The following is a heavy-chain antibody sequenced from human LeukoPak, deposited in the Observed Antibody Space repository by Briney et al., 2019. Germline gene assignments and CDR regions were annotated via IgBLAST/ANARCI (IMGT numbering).Heavy chain of an antibody. V-gene: IGHV4-59*08. CDR2: IYYSGST. CDR1: GGSISSYY. J-gene: IGHJ4*02. Sequence: SETLSLTCTVSGGSISSYYWSWIRQPPGKGLEWIGYIYYSGSTNYNPSLKSRVTISVDTSRNQFSLKLSSVTAADTAVYYCARHVGYGGPDYWGQGTLVTVSS. CDR3: ARHVGYGGPDY. D-gene: IGHD5-18*01.